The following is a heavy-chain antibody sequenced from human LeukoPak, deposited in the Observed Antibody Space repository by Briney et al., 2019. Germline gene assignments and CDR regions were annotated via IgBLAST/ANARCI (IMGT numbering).Heavy chain of an antibody. D-gene: IGHD3-3*01. Sequence: GGSLRLSCAASGFTFSSYAMSWVRQAPGKGLEWVSVIYSGGSTYYADSVKGRFTISRDNSKNTLYLQMNSLGAEDTAVYYCARVQRSGYPTDYWGQGTLVTVSS. V-gene: IGHV3-53*01. CDR3: ARVQRSGYPTDY. CDR2: IYSGGST. CDR1: GFTFSSYA. J-gene: IGHJ4*02.